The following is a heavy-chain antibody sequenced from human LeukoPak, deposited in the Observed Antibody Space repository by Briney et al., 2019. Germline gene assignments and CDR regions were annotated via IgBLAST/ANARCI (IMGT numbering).Heavy chain of an antibody. CDR3: AXDRGSVLRFLEWLLGPDX. V-gene: IGHV3-21*01. D-gene: IGHD3-3*01. CDR1: GFTFSSYS. Sequence: GGSLRLSCAASGFTFSSYSMNWVRQAPGKGLEWVSSISSSSSYIYYADSVKGRFTISRDNAKNSLYLQMNSLRAEDTAVYYCAXDRGSVLRFLEWLLGPDXXGQGXXVTV. J-gene: IGHJ4*02. CDR2: ISSSSSYI.